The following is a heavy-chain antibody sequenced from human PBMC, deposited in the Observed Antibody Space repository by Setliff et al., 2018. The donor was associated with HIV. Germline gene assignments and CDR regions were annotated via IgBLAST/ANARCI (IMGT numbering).Heavy chain of an antibody. CDR3: ARGAIQLWLRSYCYMDV. V-gene: IGHV4-38-2*01. J-gene: IGHJ6*03. CDR1: GYSISSGYH. CDR2: IYHSGST. Sequence: PSETLSLTCAVSGYSISSGYHWGWIRQPPGKGLEWIGSIYHSGSTNYNPSLKSRVTLSVDTSKNQFSLKLSSVTAADTAVYYCARGAIQLWLRSYCYMDVWGKGTTVTVSS. D-gene: IGHD5-18*01.